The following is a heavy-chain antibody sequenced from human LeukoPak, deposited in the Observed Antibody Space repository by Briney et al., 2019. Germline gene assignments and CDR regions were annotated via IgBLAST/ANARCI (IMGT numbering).Heavy chain of an antibody. CDR3: ARAGSPAAISHYYYYGMDV. D-gene: IGHD2-2*01. J-gene: IGHJ6*04. Sequence: SVKVSCKASGGTFSSYAISWVRQAPGQGLEWMGGTIPIFGTANYAQKFQGRVTITADESTSTAYMELSSLRSEDTAVYYCARAGSPAAISHYYYYGMDVWGKGTTVTVSS. CDR2: TIPIFGTA. CDR1: GGTFSSYA. V-gene: IGHV1-69*01.